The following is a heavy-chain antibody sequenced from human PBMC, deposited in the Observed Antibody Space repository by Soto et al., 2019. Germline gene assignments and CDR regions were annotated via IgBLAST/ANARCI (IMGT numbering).Heavy chain of an antibody. V-gene: IGHV4-39*01. CDR1: GGSISSSSYY. CDR2: IYYSGST. J-gene: IGHJ4*02. CDR3: ASSYGDYVSY. Sequence: QLQLQESGPGLVKPSATLSLTCTVSGGSISSSSYYWGWIRQPSGKGLEWIGSIYYSGSTYYNPSLKSRVTISVDTSKNQFSLKLSSVTAADTAVYYCASSYGDYVSYWGQGTLVTVSS. D-gene: IGHD4-17*01.